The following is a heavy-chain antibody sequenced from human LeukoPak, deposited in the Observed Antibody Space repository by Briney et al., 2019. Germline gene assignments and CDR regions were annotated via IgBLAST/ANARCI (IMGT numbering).Heavy chain of an antibody. CDR1: GGSISSGSYY. J-gene: IGHJ5*02. V-gene: IGHV4-61*02. D-gene: IGHD2-2*01. CDR3: ARDSSWSCSSTSCYGLDP. Sequence: SETLSLTCTVSGGSISSGSYYWSWIRQPAGKGLEWIGRIYTSGSTNYNPSLKSRVTISVDTSKNQFSLKLSSVTAADTAVYYCARDSSWSCSSTSCYGLDPWGQGTLVTVSS. CDR2: IYTSGST.